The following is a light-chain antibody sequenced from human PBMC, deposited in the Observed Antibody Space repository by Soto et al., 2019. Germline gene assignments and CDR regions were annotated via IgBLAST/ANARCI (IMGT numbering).Light chain of an antibody. CDR3: GTWDSPLSAYV. CDR1: SSNIGNNY. V-gene: IGLV1-51*01. J-gene: IGLJ1*01. CDR2: DNN. Sequence: QSVLTQPPSVSAAPGQKVTISCSGSSSNIGNNYVSWYQQLPGTAPKLLIYDNNKRPSGIPDRFSGSKSGTSATLGITGLQTGDEADYYCGTWDSPLSAYVFGTGTKLTVL.